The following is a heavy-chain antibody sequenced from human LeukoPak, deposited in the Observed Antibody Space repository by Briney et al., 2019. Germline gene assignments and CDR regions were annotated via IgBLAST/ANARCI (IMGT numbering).Heavy chain of an antibody. CDR2: INHSGST. CDR1: GGSFSGYY. Sequence: SETLSLTCAVYGGSFSGYYWSWIRQPPGKGLEWIGEINHSGSTNYNPSLKSRVTISVETSKNQFSLKLSSVTAADTAVYYCARGVPPTHYYYYGTDVWGQGTTVTFS. J-gene: IGHJ6*02. CDR3: ARGVPPTHYYYYGTDV. V-gene: IGHV4-34*01. D-gene: IGHD2-2*01.